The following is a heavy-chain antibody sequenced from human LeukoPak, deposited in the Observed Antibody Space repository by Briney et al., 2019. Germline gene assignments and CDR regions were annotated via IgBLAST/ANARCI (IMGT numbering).Heavy chain of an antibody. CDR3: AAPGGYSYEGCFDY. CDR1: GFTFSSYA. V-gene: IGHV3-66*01. CDR2: IYSGGST. J-gene: IGHJ4*02. D-gene: IGHD5-18*01. Sequence: PGGSLRLSCAASGFTFSSYAMSWVRQAPGKGLEWVSVIYSGGSTYYADSVKGRFTISRDNSKNTLYLQMNSLRAEDTAVYYCAAPGGYSYEGCFDYWGQGTLVTVSS.